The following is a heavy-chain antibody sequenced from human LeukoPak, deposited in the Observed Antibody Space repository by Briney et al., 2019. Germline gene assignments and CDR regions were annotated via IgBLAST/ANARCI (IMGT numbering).Heavy chain of an antibody. V-gene: IGHV1-2*02. CDR1: GYTFSDYY. CDR3: ARDFHSSGYYHYFHY. Sequence: VASVKVSCKGSGYTFSDYYLHWVRQAPGQGLEWMGWINPNSGGTNYAQKFQGRVSMTRDTSISTAYMELSTLRSDDTAVYYCARDFHSSGYYHYFHYWGQGTLVTVSS. J-gene: IGHJ4*02. D-gene: IGHD3-22*01. CDR2: INPNSGGT.